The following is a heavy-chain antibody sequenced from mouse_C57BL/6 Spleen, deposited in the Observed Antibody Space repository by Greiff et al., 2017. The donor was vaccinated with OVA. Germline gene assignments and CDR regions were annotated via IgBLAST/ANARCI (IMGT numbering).Heavy chain of an antibody. CDR2: ISYDGSN. J-gene: IGHJ1*03. D-gene: IGHD1-1*01. V-gene: IGHV3-6*01. Sequence: EVQLQQSGPGLVKPSQSLSLTCSVTGYSITSGYYWNWIRQFPGNKLEWMGYISYDGSNNYNPSLKNRISITRDTSKNQFFLKLNSVTTEDTATYYCARDLYYYGSYWYFDVWGTGTTVTVSS. CDR1: GYSITSGYY. CDR3: ARDLYYYGSYWYFDV.